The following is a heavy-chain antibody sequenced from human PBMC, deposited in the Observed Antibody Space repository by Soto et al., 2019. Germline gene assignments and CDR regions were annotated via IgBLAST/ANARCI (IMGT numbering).Heavy chain of an antibody. V-gene: IGHV3-66*01. D-gene: IGHD6-13*01. J-gene: IGHJ6*02. CDR1: GFTVSSNY. CDR3: ARDRGIAAAGTPRYYYYGMDV. Sequence: EVQLVESGGGLVQPGGSLRLSCAASGFTVSSNYMSWVRQAPGKGLEWVSIIYSGGSTYYADSVKGRFTISRDNSKNTLXLXXNSLRAEDTAVYYCARDRGIAAAGTPRYYYYGMDVWGQGTTVTVSS. CDR2: IYSGGST.